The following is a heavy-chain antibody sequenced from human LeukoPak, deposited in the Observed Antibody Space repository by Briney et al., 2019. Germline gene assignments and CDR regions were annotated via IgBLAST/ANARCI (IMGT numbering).Heavy chain of an antibody. Sequence: SVKVSCKASGGTFSSYAISWVRQAPGQGLEWMGGIIPIFGTANYAQKFQGRVTITADESTSTAYMELSSLRSEDTAVYYCATGTYGGYAPDAFDIWGQGTMVTVSS. V-gene: IGHV1-69*13. D-gene: IGHD5-12*01. J-gene: IGHJ3*02. CDR3: ATGTYGGYAPDAFDI. CDR1: GGTFSSYA. CDR2: IIPIFGTA.